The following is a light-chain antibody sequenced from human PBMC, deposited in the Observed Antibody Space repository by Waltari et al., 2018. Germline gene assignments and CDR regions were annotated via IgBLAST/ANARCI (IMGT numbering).Light chain of an antibody. CDR1: RWDVGAYRY. V-gene: IGLV2-8*01. J-gene: IGLJ1*01. Sequence: QSALTQPPSATGSPGQSVTISCTGGRWDVGAYRYVSWYQQHPGRAPKVIMYEVDRRPAVAPDRFSGSKSGTTASLTISGLKLEDEADYYCTSYGGTNNFLFGSGTKVTV. CDR2: EVD. CDR3: TSYGGTNNFL.